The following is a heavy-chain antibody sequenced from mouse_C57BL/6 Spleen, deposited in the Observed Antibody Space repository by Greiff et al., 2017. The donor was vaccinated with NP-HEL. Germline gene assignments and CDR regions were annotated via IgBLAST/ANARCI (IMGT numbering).Heavy chain of an antibody. CDR3: ARSKPYYGYDSPYFDY. CDR1: GYAFSSYW. J-gene: IGHJ2*01. V-gene: IGHV1-80*01. CDR2: IYPGDGDT. D-gene: IGHD2-9*01. Sequence: VQLQQSGAELVKPGASVKISCKASGYAFSSYWMNWVKQRPGKGLEWIGQIYPGDGDTNYNGKFKGKATLTADISYSTACLQLSSLTYEDSAVYFCARSKPYYGYDSPYFDYWGQGTTLTVSS.